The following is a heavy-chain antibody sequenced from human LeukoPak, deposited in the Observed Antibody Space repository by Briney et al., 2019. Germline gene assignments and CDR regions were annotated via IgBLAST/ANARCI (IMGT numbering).Heavy chain of an antibody. CDR3: ASRYFCSSTSCYTFDY. CDR2: INHSGST. CDR1: GEPFNGYY. V-gene: IGHV4-34*01. Sequence: ASETLSLTCAVYGEPFNGYYWNWIRQSPGKGLEWIGEINHSGSTNYNPSLKSRVTISVDTSKNQFSLKLNSVTAADTAVYYCASRYFCSSTSCYTFDYWGQGTLVTVSS. J-gene: IGHJ4*02. D-gene: IGHD2-2*02.